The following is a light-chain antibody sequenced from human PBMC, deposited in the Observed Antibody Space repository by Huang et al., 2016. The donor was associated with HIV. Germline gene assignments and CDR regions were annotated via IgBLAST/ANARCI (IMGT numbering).Light chain of an antibody. CDR2: GAS. V-gene: IGKV1-39*01. CDR3: QQSYSNPRT. CDR1: QNIDSY. J-gene: IGKJ1*01. Sequence: DIQMTQSPSSLSASVGNRVTITCRASQNIDSYLNWYQQKPGKAPKLLIYGASTLGSGVPSRCSGSGSGTDFTLTVSSLQPEDFATYYCQQSYSNPRTFGQGTKVEVK.